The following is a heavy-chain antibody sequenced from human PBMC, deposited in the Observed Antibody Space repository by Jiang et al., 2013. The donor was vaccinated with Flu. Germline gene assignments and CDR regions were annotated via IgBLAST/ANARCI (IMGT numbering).Heavy chain of an antibody. V-gene: IGHV4-31*03. J-gene: IGHJ5*02. Sequence: LVKPSQTLSLTCTVSGGSISSDDYYWSWIRHHPGKGLEWVGYIYYSGRTYYNPSLKSRVTISVDTSKNQFSLKLSSVTAADTAVYYCARGASRSWFDPWGRGTLVTVSS. CDR1: GGSISSDDYY. CDR2: IYYSGRT. CDR3: ARGASRSWFDP.